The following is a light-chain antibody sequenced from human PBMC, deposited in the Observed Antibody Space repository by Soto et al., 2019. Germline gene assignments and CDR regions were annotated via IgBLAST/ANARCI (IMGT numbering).Light chain of an antibody. CDR1: QNLLYSSNNKNY. V-gene: IGKV4-1*01. CDR3: QQYYSTPRT. J-gene: IGKJ2*01. Sequence: DIVMTQSPDSLAVSLGERATINCKSSQNLLYSSNNKNYLAWYQQKPGQPPKLLIHWASTRESGVPDRCSGSGSGTDFTLAISNLQAEDVAVYYCQQYYSTPRTFGLGTKVEIK. CDR2: WAS.